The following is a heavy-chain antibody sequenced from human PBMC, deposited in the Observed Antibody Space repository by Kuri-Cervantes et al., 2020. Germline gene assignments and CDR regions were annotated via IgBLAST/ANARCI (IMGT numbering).Heavy chain of an antibody. D-gene: IGHD6-13*01. V-gene: IGHV4-38-2*02. J-gene: IGHJ1*01. CDR2: IYHSGST. CDR1: GYSISSGYY. Sequence: SETLSLTCTVSGYSISSGYYWGWIRQPPGKGLEWIGSIYHSGSTYYNPSLKSRVTISVDTSKNQFSLKLSSVTAADTAVYYCASTLPYSSSYMLSAWGQGTLVTVSS. CDR3: ASTLPYSSSYMLSA.